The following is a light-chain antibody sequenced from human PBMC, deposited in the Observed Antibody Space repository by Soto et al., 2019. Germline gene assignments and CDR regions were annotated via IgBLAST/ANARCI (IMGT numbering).Light chain of an antibody. V-gene: IGLV2-14*01. Sequence: QSALTQPASVSGSPGQSITISCTGTSGDVGGYNSVSWFQQHPGKAPQLIIYEVSNRPSGVSNRFSGSKSGNTASLTISGLQAEDETDYYRSSYTSTSAWVFGGGTKVTVL. CDR3: SSYTSTSAWV. CDR2: EVS. CDR1: SGDVGGYNS. J-gene: IGLJ3*02.